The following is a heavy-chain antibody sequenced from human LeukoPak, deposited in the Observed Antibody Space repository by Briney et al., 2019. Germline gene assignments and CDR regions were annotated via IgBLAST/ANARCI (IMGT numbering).Heavy chain of an antibody. CDR2: ISAYNGNT. CDR3: ARDYYDSSGYYPDAFDI. V-gene: IGHV1-18*01. D-gene: IGHD3-22*01. J-gene: IGHJ3*02. CDR1: GYTFTSYG. Sequence: ASVKVSCKASGYTFTSYGISWVRQAPGQGLERMGWISAYNGNTNYAQKLQGRVTMTTDTSTSTAYMELRSLRSDDTAVYYCARDYYDSSGYYPDAFDIWGQGTMVTVSS.